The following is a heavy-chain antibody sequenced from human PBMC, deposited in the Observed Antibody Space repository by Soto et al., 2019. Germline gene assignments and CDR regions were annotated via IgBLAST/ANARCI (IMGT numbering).Heavy chain of an antibody. CDR1: GYTFTSYY. J-gene: IGHJ6*02. D-gene: IGHD5-18*01. Sequence: ASVKVSCKASGYTFTSYYMHWVRQAPGQGLEWMGIINPSGGSTSYAQKFQGRVTMTRDTSTSTVYMELSSLRSEDTAVYYCARVGIQLWSREYVMDVCGQGTSVTVSS. V-gene: IGHV1-46*01. CDR3: ARVGIQLWSREYVMDV. CDR2: INPSGGST.